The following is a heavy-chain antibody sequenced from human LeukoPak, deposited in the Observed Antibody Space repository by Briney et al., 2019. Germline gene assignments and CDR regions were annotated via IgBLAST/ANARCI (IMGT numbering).Heavy chain of an antibody. CDR1: GFTFSSYG. CDR2: ISYDGSNK. Sequence: GGSLRLSCAASGFTFSSYGTHWVRQAPGKGLEWVAVISYDGSNKYYADSVKGRFTISRDNSKNTLYLQMNSLRAEDTAVYYCERDWGGSPLGWFDPWGQGTLVTVSS. V-gene: IGHV3-30*03. D-gene: IGHD1-26*01. CDR3: ERDWGGSPLGWFDP. J-gene: IGHJ5*02.